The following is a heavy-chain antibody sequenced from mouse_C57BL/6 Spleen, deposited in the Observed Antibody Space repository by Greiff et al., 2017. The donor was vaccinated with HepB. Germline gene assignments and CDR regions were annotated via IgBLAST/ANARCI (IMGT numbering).Heavy chain of an antibody. CDR2: ISYDGSN. D-gene: IGHD1-1*01. Sequence: VQLKESGPGLVKPSQSLSLTCSVTGYSITSGYYWNWIRQVPGNKLEWMGYISYDGSNNYNPSLKNRISITRDTSKNQFFLKLNSVTTEDTATYYCAREYYGSYYYAMDYWGQGTSVTVSS. V-gene: IGHV3-6*01. J-gene: IGHJ4*01. CDR3: AREYYGSYYYAMDY. CDR1: GYSITSGYY.